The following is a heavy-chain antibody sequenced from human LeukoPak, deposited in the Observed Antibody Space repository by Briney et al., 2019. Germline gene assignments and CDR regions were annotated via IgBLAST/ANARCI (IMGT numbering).Heavy chain of an antibody. CDR1: GFTFSSYL. CDR3: AKENDFWSGYYRDY. V-gene: IGHV3-7*03. J-gene: IGHJ4*02. CDR2: IKQDGSEK. D-gene: IGHD3-3*01. Sequence: GGSLRLSCAASGFTFSSYLMSWVRQAPGKGLEWVANIKQDGSEKYYVDSVKGRFTISRDNAKNSLYLQMNSLRAEDTAVYYCAKENDFWSGYYRDYWGQGTLVTVSS.